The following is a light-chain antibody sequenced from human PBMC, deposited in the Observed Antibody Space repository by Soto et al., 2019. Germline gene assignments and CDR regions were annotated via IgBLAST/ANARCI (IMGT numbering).Light chain of an antibody. J-gene: IGKJ3*01. V-gene: IGKV3-20*01. CDR3: QQYAESPLT. Sequence: EIVLTQSPVTLSLSPGEKATLSCRASQSLDTYTLAWYQQKPGQAPRLLIYGASTRAAAIPDRFIGRGSGTDFALTISSLEPEDFAVYYCQQYAESPLTFGPGTKVDF. CDR1: QSLDTYT. CDR2: GAS.